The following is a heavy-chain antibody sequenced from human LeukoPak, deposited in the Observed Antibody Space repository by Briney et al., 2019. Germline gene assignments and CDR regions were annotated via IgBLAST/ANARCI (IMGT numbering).Heavy chain of an antibody. J-gene: IGHJ3*02. V-gene: IGHV3-30-3*01. CDR2: ISYDGSNK. CDR1: GFTFSSYA. D-gene: IGHD3-3*01. Sequence: GGSLRLSCAASGFTFSSYAMHWVRQAPGKGLEWVAVISYDGSNKYYADSVKGRFTISRDNSKNTLYLQMNSQRAEDTAVYYCARDLGYDFWSGWDDAFDIWGQGTMVTVSS. CDR3: ARDLGYDFWSGWDDAFDI.